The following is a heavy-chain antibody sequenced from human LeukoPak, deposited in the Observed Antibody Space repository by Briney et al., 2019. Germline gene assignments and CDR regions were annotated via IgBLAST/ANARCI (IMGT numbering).Heavy chain of an antibody. Sequence: GGSLKLSCAASGFTVSNNYMNWVRQAPGKGLEWVSLIYSGGDTHYADSVKGRFTISRDSSKNTLYLQMNSLRAEDTAVYYCARDPPAVRTNTYAWGQGTLVTVSS. V-gene: IGHV3-66*01. CDR2: IYSGGDT. CDR3: ARDPPAVRTNTYA. J-gene: IGHJ5*02. CDR1: GFTVSNNY. D-gene: IGHD4/OR15-4a*01.